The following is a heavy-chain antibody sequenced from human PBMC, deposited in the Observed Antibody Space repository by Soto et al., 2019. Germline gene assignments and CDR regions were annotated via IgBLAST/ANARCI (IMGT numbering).Heavy chain of an antibody. J-gene: IGHJ5*02. V-gene: IGHV4-34*01. CDR2: INHSGST. D-gene: IGHD6-19*01. CDR1: GGSFSGYY. CDR3: ARHGQLYNSGWYLNWFDP. Sequence: SETLSLTCAVYGGSFSGYYWSWIRQPPGKGLEWIGEINHSGSTYYNPSLKSRVTISVDTSKNQFSLKLSSVTAADTAVYYCARHGQLYNSGWYLNWFDPWGQGTLVTVSS.